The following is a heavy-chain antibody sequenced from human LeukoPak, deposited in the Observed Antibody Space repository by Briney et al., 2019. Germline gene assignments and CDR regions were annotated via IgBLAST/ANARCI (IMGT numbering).Heavy chain of an antibody. Sequence: GGSLRLSCAASGFTFTNFWMSWVRQAPGKGLEWVASINGDGSDRYYMDSLKGRFTISRDSAKNSLYLQMNSLRVEDTAIYYCAIAYGLDVWGQGTTVTVSS. CDR1: GFTFTNFW. CDR2: INGDGSDR. V-gene: IGHV3-7*03. CDR3: AIAYGLDV. J-gene: IGHJ6*02.